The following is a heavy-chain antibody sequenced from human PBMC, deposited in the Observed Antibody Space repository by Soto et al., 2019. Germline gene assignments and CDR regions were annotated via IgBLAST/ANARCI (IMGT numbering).Heavy chain of an antibody. CDR3: ARDRGVEGRYVFDF. CDR2: IYYSGST. CDR1: GGSISSYY. V-gene: IGHV4-59*01. J-gene: IGHJ3*01. Sequence: SETLSLTCTVSGGSISSYYWSWIRQPPGKGLEWIGYIYYSGSTNYNPSLKSRVTISVDTSKNQFSLKLSSVTAADTAVYYCARDRGVEGRYVFDFWGKGTMVPVSS. D-gene: IGHD3-10*01.